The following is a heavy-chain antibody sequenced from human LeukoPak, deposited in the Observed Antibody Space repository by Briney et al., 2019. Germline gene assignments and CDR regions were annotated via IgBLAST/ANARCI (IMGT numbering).Heavy chain of an antibody. CDR3: AKGASSGPDSRGAFDI. CDR2: IGAGGTYT. Sequence: GGSLRLSCAASGFTFNNYAMNWVRQAPGEGLQWVSGIGAGGTYTYYADSVKGRFTISRDNSRNTVYLQMNSLRAEDTAVYYCAKGASSGPDSRGAFDIWGQGTMVTVSS. V-gene: IGHV3-23*01. CDR1: GFTFNNYA. D-gene: IGHD3-22*01. J-gene: IGHJ3*02.